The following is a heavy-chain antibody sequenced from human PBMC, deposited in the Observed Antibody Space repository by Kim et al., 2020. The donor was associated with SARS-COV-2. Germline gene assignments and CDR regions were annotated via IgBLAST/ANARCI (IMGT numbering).Heavy chain of an antibody. V-gene: IGHV3-53*04. D-gene: IGHD3-16*01. Sequence: GGSPRLSCAASKFTVSKNYMTWVRQAPGKGLECVSVIYSDGSTSYADSVKGRFTISRHNSKNTLYLQMNSLRREDTAVYYCARGLMGLDVWGQGTTVTVSS. CDR1: KFTVSKNY. CDR3: ARGLMGLDV. J-gene: IGHJ6*02. CDR2: IYSDGST.